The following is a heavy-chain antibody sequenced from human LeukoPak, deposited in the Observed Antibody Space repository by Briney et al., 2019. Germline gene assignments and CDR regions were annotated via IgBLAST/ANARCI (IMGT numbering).Heavy chain of an antibody. CDR1: GGSISSYY. J-gene: IGHJ5*02. V-gene: IGHV4-59*01. Sequence: SETLSLTCTVSGGSISSYYWSWIRQPPGKGLEWIGYIYYSGSTNYNPSLKSRVTISVDTSKNQFPLKLSSVTAADTAVYYCATLGVRFGERWFDPWGQGTLVTVSS. CDR2: IYYSGST. D-gene: IGHD3-10*01. CDR3: ATLGVRFGERWFDP.